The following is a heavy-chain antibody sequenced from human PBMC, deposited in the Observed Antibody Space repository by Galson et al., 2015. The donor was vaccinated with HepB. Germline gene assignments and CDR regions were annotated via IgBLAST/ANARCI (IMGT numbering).Heavy chain of an antibody. Sequence: SLRLSCAASEFTFSIYWMTWVRQAPGKGLEWVADIKQDGSEKYYVDSVKGRFTISRDNAKNSLFLQMNNLRAEDTAVYYCVRSEVGRFGTYDLYYWGHGTLVTVSS. J-gene: IGHJ4*01. D-gene: IGHD3-10*01. CDR2: IKQDGSEK. CDR3: VRSEVGRFGTYDLYY. CDR1: EFTFSIYW. V-gene: IGHV3-7*03.